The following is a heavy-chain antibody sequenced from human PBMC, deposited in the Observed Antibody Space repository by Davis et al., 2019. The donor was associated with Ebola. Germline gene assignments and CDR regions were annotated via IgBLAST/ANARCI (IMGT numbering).Heavy chain of an antibody. J-gene: IGHJ4*02. V-gene: IGHV1-69*04. CDR1: GGTFSSYA. D-gene: IGHD2-2*02. CDR2: IIPILGIA. Sequence: SVKVSCKASGGTFSSYAISWVRQAPGQGLEWMGRIIPILGIANYAQKFQGRVTITADKSTSTAYMELSSLRSEDTAVYYCATVERYCSSASCYNYWGQGTLVTVSS. CDR3: ATVERYCSSASCYNY.